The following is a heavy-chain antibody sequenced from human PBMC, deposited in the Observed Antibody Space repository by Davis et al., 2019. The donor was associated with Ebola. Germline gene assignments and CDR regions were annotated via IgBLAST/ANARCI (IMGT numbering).Heavy chain of an antibody. CDR2: IYYSGST. CDR1: GGSISSSSYY. V-gene: IGHV4-39*01. Sequence: MPSETLFLTCTPSGGSISSSSYYWGWIRQPPGKGLEWIGSIYYSGSTYYNPSLKSRVTISVDTSKNQFSLKLSSVTAADTAVYYCARQVISSGWTGYWGQGTLVTVSS. J-gene: IGHJ4*02. CDR3: ARQVISSGWTGY. D-gene: IGHD6-19*01.